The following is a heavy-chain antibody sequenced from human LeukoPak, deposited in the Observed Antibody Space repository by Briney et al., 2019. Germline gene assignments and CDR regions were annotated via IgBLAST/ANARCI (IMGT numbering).Heavy chain of an antibody. J-gene: IGHJ3*02. CDR3: ARRLTMIDQGGAFDI. CDR2: IYPGDSDT. D-gene: IGHD3-22*01. Sequence: GESLKISCKGSGYSFTSYWIGWVRQMPGKGLEWMGIIYPGDSDTRYSPSFQGQVTISADKSISTAYLQWSSLKASDTAMYYCARRLTMIDQGGAFDIWGQGTMVTVSS. CDR1: GYSFTSYW. V-gene: IGHV5-51*01.